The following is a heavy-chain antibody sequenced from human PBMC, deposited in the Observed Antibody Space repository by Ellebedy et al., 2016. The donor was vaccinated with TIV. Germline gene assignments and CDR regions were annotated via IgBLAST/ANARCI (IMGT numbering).Heavy chain of an antibody. CDR2: FIPLFGTT. Sequence: SVKVSCKVSGGTFSDFNFNWVRQAPGQGLEWMAAFIPLFGTTNYAQKFQGSVTFTADESTSTVYMELSDLKSDDTAVFYCATKSVAEPGRIHWYFDVWGRGTLVTVSS. J-gene: IGHJ2*01. D-gene: IGHD6-19*01. V-gene: IGHV1-69*13. CDR1: GGTFSDFN. CDR3: ATKSVAEPGRIHWYFDV.